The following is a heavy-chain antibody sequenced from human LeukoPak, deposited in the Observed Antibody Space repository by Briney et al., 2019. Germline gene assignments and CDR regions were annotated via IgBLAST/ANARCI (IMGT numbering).Heavy chain of an antibody. CDR3: ARILDSVPAAHFDY. CDR2: INHSGST. V-gene: IGHV4-34*01. Sequence: SETLSLTCAVYGGSFSGYYWSWIRQPPGKGLEWIGEINHSGSTNYNPSLKSRVTISVDTSKNQFSLKLSSVTAADTAVYYCARILDSVPAAHFDYWGQGTLVTVSS. D-gene: IGHD2-2*01. J-gene: IGHJ4*02. CDR1: GGSFSGYY.